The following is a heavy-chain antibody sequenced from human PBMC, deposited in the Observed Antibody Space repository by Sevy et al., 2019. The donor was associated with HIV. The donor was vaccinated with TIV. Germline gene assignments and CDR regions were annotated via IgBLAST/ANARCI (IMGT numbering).Heavy chain of an antibody. CDR1: GFTFRTYW. Sequence: GGSLRLSCGVSGFTFRTYWMSWVRQSPGKGLDWVADINQDGSQKYYVDSVKGRFTISTDNAKNSLSLQMNSLRAEDTAVYYCTRMDDSSSWYGDDVFDIWGQGTMVTVSS. V-gene: IGHV3-7*03. CDR2: INQDGSQK. CDR3: TRMDDSSSWYGDDVFDI. D-gene: IGHD6-13*01. J-gene: IGHJ3*02.